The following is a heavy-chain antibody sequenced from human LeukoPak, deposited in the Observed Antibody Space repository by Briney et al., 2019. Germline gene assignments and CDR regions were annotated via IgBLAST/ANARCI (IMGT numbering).Heavy chain of an antibody. Sequence: PSETLSLTCAVSGGSISSSNWWSWVRQPPGKGLEWIGEIYHSGSTNYIPSLKSRVTISVDKSRNQFSLKLSSVTAADTAVYYCARAVGYFDHSLDYWGQGTLVTVSS. CDR1: GGSISSSNW. D-gene: IGHD3-9*01. J-gene: IGHJ4*02. V-gene: IGHV4-4*02. CDR2: IYHSGST. CDR3: ARAVGYFDHSLDY.